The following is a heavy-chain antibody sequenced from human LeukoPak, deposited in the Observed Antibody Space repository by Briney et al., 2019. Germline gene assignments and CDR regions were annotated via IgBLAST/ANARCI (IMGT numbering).Heavy chain of an antibody. J-gene: IGHJ4*02. CDR1: GYIFTSYG. CDR2: ISAYNGNT. V-gene: IGHV1-18*01. Sequence: ASVKVSCKASGYIFTSYGISWVRQAPGQGLEWMGWISAYNGNTNYAQKLQGRVTMTTDTSTSTAYMELRSLRSDDTAVYYCARDTEITMVQGVIPSLDYWGQGTLVTVSS. CDR3: ARDTEITMVQGVIPSLDY. D-gene: IGHD3-10*01.